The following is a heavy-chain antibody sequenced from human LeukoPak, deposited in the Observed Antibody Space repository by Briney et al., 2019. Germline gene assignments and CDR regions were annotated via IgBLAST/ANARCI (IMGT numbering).Heavy chain of an antibody. J-gene: IGHJ3*02. CDR3: ARYCSSTSCYRADAFDI. V-gene: IGHV4-30-2*01. CDR2: IYHSGST. D-gene: IGHD2-2*02. Sequence: SETLSLTCAVSGGSISSGGYSWSWIRQPPGKGLEWIGYIYHSGSTYYNPSLKSRVTISVDRSKNQFSLKLSSVTAADTAVHYCARYCSSTSCYRADAFDIWGQGTMVTVSS. CDR1: GGSISSGGYS.